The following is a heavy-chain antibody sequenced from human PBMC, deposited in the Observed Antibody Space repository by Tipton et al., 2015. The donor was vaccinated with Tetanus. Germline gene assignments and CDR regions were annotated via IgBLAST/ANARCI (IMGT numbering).Heavy chain of an antibody. J-gene: IGHJ6*02. Sequence: SLRLSCAASGLNFSTYAMSWVRQAPGKGLEWVASISGTGKYIYYADSVKGRFIISRDNAKNSLYLQMNSLRADDTAVYYCTRDHRPTSRGSESYYYYGMDVWGQGTTVTVSS. CDR2: ISGTGKYI. CDR1: GLNFSTYA. D-gene: IGHD3-10*01. V-gene: IGHV3-21*06. CDR3: TRDHRPTSRGSESYYYYGMDV.